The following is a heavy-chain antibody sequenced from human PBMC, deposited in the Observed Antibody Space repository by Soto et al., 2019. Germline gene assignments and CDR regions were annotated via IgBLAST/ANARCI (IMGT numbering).Heavy chain of an antibody. CDR2: ISYDGSNK. CDR3: AKSSYCSGSSCYYYYYGMDV. V-gene: IGHV3-30*18. CDR1: GFTFSSYG. Sequence: PGGSLRLSCAASGFTFSSYGMHWVRQAPGKGLEWVTVISYDGSNKYYADSVKGRFTISRDNSKNTLYLQMHSLGAEDTAVYYCAKSSYCSGSSCYYYYYGMDVWGQGTTVTVSS. J-gene: IGHJ6*02. D-gene: IGHD2-15*01.